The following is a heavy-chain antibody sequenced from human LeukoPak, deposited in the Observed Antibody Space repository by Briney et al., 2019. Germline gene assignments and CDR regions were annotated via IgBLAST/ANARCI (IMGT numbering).Heavy chain of an antibody. Sequence: SETLSLTCTVSGGSISSYYWSWIRQPPGKGLEWIGYIYYSGSTNYNPSLKSRVTISVDTSKNQFSLKLSSVTAADTAVYYCARAGSLIAVAGTYYYCYYMGVWGKGTTVTVSS. D-gene: IGHD6-19*01. CDR1: GGSISSYY. CDR2: IYYSGST. V-gene: IGHV4-59*01. CDR3: ARAGSLIAVAGTYYYCYYMGV. J-gene: IGHJ6*03.